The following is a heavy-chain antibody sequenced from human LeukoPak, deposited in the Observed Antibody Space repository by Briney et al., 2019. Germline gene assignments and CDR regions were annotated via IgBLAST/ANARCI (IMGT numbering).Heavy chain of an antibody. V-gene: IGHV3-33*01. J-gene: IGHJ4*02. CDR2: IWSDGSNK. CDR1: GFTFSTYG. Sequence: PGGSLRLSCAASGFTFSTYGMHWVRQAPGKGLEWVAVIWSDGSNKYYADSVKGRFTISRDNAKNSLYLQMNSLRAEDTAVYYCARRSPNYYFDYWGQGTPVTVSS. CDR3: ARRSPNYYFDY.